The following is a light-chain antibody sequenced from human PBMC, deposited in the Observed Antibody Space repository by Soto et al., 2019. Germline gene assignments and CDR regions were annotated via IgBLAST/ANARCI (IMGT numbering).Light chain of an antibody. J-gene: IGKJ2*01. V-gene: IGKV1-5*03. CDR2: KAS. Sequence: DIQMTQSPSTLSASVGDRVTITCRASQSINYWLAWYQQTPGKAPKLLIYKASSLQSGVPSWLSGSASGTEFSLTISSLQPHDFATYYCQQYNSYSSYTFGQGTKLEIK. CDR1: QSINYW. CDR3: QQYNSYSSYT.